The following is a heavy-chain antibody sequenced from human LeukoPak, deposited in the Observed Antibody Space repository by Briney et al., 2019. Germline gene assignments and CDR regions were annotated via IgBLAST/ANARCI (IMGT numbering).Heavy chain of an antibody. D-gene: IGHD6-19*01. CDR3: AKDKTLYSSGWYFDY. V-gene: IGHV3-9*01. Sequence: GGSLRLSCAASGFTFDDYAMHWVRQAPGKGLEWVSGISWNSGSIGYADSVKGRFTISRDNAKNSLYLQMNSLRAEDTALYYCAKDKTLYSSGWYFDYWGQGTLVTVSS. CDR1: GFTFDDYA. J-gene: IGHJ4*02. CDR2: ISWNSGSI.